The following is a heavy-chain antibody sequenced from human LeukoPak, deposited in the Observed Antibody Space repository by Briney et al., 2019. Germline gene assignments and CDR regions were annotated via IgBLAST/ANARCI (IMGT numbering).Heavy chain of an antibody. CDR2: IYYSGST. D-gene: IGHD3-22*01. CDR1: GGSISSYY. J-gene: IGHJ3*02. CDR3: AKTQTMMGAFDI. V-gene: IGHV4-59*01. Sequence: PSETLSLTCTVSGGSISSYYWSWIRQPPGKGLEWIGYIYYSGSTNYNPSLKSRVTISVDTSKNQFSLKLSSVTAADTAVYYCAKTQTMMGAFDIWGQGTKVTVSS.